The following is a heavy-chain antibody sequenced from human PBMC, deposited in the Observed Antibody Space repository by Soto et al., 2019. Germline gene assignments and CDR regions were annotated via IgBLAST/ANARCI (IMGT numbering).Heavy chain of an antibody. V-gene: IGHV4-4*02. J-gene: IGHJ6*02. CDR2: IYHSGST. D-gene: IGHD1-26*01. CDR1: GGSISSSNW. Sequence: PSETLSLTCTVSGGSISSSNWWSWVRQPPGKGLEWIGEIYHSGSTNYNPSLKSRVTISVDKSKNQFSLKLSSVTAADTAVYYCARVSGRYYYGMDVRGQGTTVTVSS. CDR3: ARVSGRYYYGMDV.